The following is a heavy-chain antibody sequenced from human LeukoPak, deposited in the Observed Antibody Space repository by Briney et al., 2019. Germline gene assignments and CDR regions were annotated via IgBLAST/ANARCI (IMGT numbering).Heavy chain of an antibody. Sequence: GGSLRLSCAASGFTVSSNYISWVRQAPGKGLEWVSVIYSGGGTNYADSVKGRFTISRDNSKNTLYLQMNSLRREDTAVYYCAREDRDMAPLDYWGQGTLVTVSS. V-gene: IGHV3-53*01. CDR3: AREDRDMAPLDY. J-gene: IGHJ4*02. CDR1: GFTVSSNY. D-gene: IGHD5-24*01. CDR2: IYSGGGT.